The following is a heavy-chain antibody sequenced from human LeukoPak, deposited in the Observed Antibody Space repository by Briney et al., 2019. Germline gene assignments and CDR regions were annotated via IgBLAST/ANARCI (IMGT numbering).Heavy chain of an antibody. CDR2: IIPIFGTA. D-gene: IGHD2-2*01. Sequence: SVKVSCKASGGTFSSYAISWVRQAPGQGLEWMGGIIPIFGTANYAQEFQGRVTITTDESTSTAHMELSSLRSEDTAVYYCASDSCSSTSCYFYWGQGTLVTVSS. V-gene: IGHV1-69*05. J-gene: IGHJ4*02. CDR1: GGTFSSYA. CDR3: ASDSCSSTSCYFY.